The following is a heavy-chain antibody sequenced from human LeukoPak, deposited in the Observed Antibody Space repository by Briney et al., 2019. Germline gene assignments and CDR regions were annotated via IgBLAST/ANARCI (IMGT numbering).Heavy chain of an antibody. J-gene: IGHJ4*02. CDR3: ARDRHYYDSSGYLNYFDY. V-gene: IGHV3-48*04. CDR2: ISSSSSTI. Sequence: GGSLRLSCAASGFTFSSYSMNWVRQAPGKGLEWVSYISSSSSTIYYADSVKGRFTISRDNAKNSLYLQMNSLRAEDTAVYYCARDRHYYDSSGYLNYFDYWGQGTLVTVSS. D-gene: IGHD3-22*01. CDR1: GFTFSSYS.